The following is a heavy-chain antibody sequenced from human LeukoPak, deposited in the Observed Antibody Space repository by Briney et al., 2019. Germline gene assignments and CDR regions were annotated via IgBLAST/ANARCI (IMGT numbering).Heavy chain of an antibody. V-gene: IGHV1-2*02. CDR3: ARGKAAAGSGSWFDP. Sequence: ASVKVSCKASGYTFTDYYIHWVRQAPGQGLEWLGWISPNSGGTEYAQKFQGRVAMTRDTSISTAYMELSSLRSEDTAVYYCARGKAAAGSGSWFDPWGQGTLVTVSS. D-gene: IGHD6-13*01. J-gene: IGHJ5*02. CDR2: ISPNSGGT. CDR1: GYTFTDYY.